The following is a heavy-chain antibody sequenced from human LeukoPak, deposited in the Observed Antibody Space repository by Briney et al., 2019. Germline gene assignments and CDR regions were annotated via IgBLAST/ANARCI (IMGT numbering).Heavy chain of an antibody. D-gene: IGHD5-18*01. Sequence: ASVKVSCKASGYTFTTYGISWVRQAPGQGLEWMGWITAYNGNTNYAQNFQGRVTVTTDTSTSTAYMELRSLRSDDTAVYFCARGRGYSYGGGFDPWGQGTLVTVSS. V-gene: IGHV1-18*01. CDR2: ITAYNGNT. CDR1: GYTFTTYG. CDR3: ARGRGYSYGGGFDP. J-gene: IGHJ5*02.